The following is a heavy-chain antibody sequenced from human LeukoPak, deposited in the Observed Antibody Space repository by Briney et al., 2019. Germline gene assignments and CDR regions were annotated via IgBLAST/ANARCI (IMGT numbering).Heavy chain of an antibody. D-gene: IGHD3-9*01. CDR1: GFTFSNAW. CDR3: ARGQYDILTGLPLPDS. CDR2: ISSSSYTI. V-gene: IGHV3-48*01. Sequence: GGSLRLSCAASGFTFSNAWMNWVRQAPGKGLEWVSYISSSSYTIYYADSVKGRFTISRDNAKNSLYLQMNSLRPEDTAVYYCARGQYDILTGLPLPDSWGQGTLVTVSS. J-gene: IGHJ4*02.